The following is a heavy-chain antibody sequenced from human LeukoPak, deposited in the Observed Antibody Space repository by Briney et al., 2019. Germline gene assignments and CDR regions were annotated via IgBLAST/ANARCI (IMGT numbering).Heavy chain of an antibody. V-gene: IGHV3-53*01. Sequence: GGSLRLSCAASGFTVSSNYMSWVRRAPGKGLEWVSVIYSGGSTYYADSVKGRFTISRDNSKNTLYLQMNSLRAEDTAVYYCAREAPSGYDYLDYWGQGTLVTVSS. D-gene: IGHD5-12*01. CDR1: GFTVSSNY. CDR3: AREAPSGYDYLDY. J-gene: IGHJ4*02. CDR2: IYSGGST.